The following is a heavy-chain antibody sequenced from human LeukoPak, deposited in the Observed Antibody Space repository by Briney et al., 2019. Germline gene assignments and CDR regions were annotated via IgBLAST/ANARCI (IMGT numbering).Heavy chain of an antibody. J-gene: IGHJ1*01. Sequence: PGGSLRLSCAASGFTFSSYAMSWVRQAPGKGLERVSAISGSGGSTYYADSVKGRFTISRDNSKNTLYLQMNSLRAEDTAVYYCASTAYYDSSGYYYGAEYFQHWGQGTLVTVSS. CDR2: ISGSGGST. CDR1: GFTFSSYA. V-gene: IGHV3-23*01. D-gene: IGHD3-22*01. CDR3: ASTAYYDSSGYYYGAEYFQH.